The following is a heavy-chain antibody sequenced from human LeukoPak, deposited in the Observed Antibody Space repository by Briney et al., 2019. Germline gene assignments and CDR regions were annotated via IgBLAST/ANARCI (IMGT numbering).Heavy chain of an antibody. Sequence: ASVKVSCKASGYTFTSYYMHWVRQAPGQGLEWMGIINPSGGSTSYAQKFQGRVTMTRDTSTSTVYMELSSLRSEDTAVYYCARDFRMSYSSSGGGFDYWGQGTMLTVSS. CDR2: INPSGGST. D-gene: IGHD6-6*01. J-gene: IGHJ4*02. CDR1: GYTFTSYY. V-gene: IGHV1-46*01. CDR3: ARDFRMSYSSSGGGFDY.